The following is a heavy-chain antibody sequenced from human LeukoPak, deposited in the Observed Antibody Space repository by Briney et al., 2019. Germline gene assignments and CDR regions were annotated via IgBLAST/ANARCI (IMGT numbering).Heavy chain of an antibody. CDR2: ISYDGSNK. D-gene: IGHD2-15*01. J-gene: IGHJ4*02. CDR3: AKAPVTTCSGAYCYPFDY. V-gene: IGHV3-30*04. CDR1: GFTFSNYA. Sequence: GGSLRLSCAASGFTFSNYAMHWVRQAPGKGLEWVAVISYDGSNKNYGDSVKGRFTISRDNSKKTLYLQMNSLGAEDAAVYYCAKAPVTTCSGAYCYPFDYWGQGTLVTVSS.